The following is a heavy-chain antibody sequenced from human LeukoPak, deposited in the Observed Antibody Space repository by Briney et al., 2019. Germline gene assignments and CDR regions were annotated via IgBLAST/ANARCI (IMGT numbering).Heavy chain of an antibody. Sequence: SETLSLTCAVYGGSFSGYYWSWIRQPPGKGLEWIGEINHSGSTNYNPSLKSRVTISVDTSKNQFSLKLSSVTAADTAVYYCARGASVVNWFDPWGQRTLVTVSS. J-gene: IGHJ5*02. CDR3: ARGASVVNWFDP. V-gene: IGHV4-34*01. D-gene: IGHD2-15*01. CDR2: INHSGST. CDR1: GGSFSGYY.